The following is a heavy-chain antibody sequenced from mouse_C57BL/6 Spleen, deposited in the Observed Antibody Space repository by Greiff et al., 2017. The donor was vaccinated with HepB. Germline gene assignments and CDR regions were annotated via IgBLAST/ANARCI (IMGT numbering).Heavy chain of an antibody. Sequence: VQLQQSGPELVKPGASVKISCKASGYTFTDYYMNWVKQSHGQSLEWIGDINPNNGGTTYNQKFKGKATLTVDKSSSTAYMELRSLTSEDSAVYYCARGEGYWGQGTTLTVAS. CDR1: GYTFTDYY. J-gene: IGHJ2*01. CDR3: ARGEGY. V-gene: IGHV1-26*01. CDR2: INPNNGGT.